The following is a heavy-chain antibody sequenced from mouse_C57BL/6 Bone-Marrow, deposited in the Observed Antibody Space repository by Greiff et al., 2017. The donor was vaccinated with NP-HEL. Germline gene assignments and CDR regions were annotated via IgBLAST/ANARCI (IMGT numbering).Heavy chain of an antibody. Sequence: EVKVVESGGGLVQPGGSLKLSCAASGFTFSDYYMYWVRQTPEKRLEWVAYISNGGGSTYYPDTVKGRFTISRDNAKNTLYLQMSRLKSEDTAMYYCARHGYGRVFAYWGQGTLVTVSA. CDR2: ISNGGGST. J-gene: IGHJ3*01. CDR1: GFTFSDYY. V-gene: IGHV5-12*01. D-gene: IGHD1-1*01. CDR3: ARHGYGRVFAY.